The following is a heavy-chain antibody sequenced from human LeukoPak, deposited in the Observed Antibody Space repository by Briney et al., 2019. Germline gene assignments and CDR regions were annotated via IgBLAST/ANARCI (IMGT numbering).Heavy chain of an antibody. CDR1: GGSVSSGSYY. J-gene: IGHJ2*01. Sequence: SETLSLTCTVSGGSVSSGSYYWSWIRQPPGKGLEWIGYIYYSGSTNYNPSLKSRVTISVDTSKNQFSLKLSSVTAADTAVYYCARGGYSYGPPHFDLWGRGTLVTDSS. CDR2: IYYSGST. V-gene: IGHV4-61*01. D-gene: IGHD5-18*01. CDR3: ARGGYSYGPPHFDL.